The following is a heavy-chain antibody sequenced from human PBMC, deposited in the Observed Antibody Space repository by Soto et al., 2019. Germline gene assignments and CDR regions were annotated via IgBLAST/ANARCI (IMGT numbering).Heavy chain of an antibody. CDR3: ARAEGSSWYQRPGNNLDY. D-gene: IGHD6-13*01. CDR1: GFTFSSYS. CDR2: ISSSRSYI. Sequence: EVQLVESGGGLVKPGGSLRLSCAASGFTFSSYSMNWVRQAPGKGLEWVSSISSSRSYIYYADSVKGRFTISRDNAKNSLYLQMNSLRAEDTAVYYCARAEGSSWYQRPGNNLDYWGQGTLVTVSS. V-gene: IGHV3-21*01. J-gene: IGHJ4*02.